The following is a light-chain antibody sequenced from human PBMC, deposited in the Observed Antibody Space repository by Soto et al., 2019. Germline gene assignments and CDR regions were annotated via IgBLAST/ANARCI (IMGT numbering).Light chain of an antibody. CDR1: QSLTTNY. CDR2: EAS. CDR3: QQHINWPLT. V-gene: IGKV3-11*01. Sequence: EIVLTQSPGTLSLSPGERATLPCRASQSLTTNYLAWYQQKPGQAPRLLIYEASNRATGIPARFSGSGSGADFTLTISSLEPEDFALYYCQQHINWPLTFGGGTKVDIK. J-gene: IGKJ4*01.